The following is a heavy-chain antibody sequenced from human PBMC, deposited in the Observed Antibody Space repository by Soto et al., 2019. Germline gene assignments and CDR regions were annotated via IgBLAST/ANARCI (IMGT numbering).Heavy chain of an antibody. Sequence: EVQLVESGGGLVQPGGSLDLSCATSGFDFSGSAMHWVRQASGRGLEWLGRIRTKPNSYATIYAASVKDRITISRDDSKKMVYLHMSGLKTEDTAVYYCAIPISSGWFDPWGQGTLVSVTS. CDR2: IRTKPNSYAT. J-gene: IGHJ5*02. CDR3: AIPISSGWFDP. D-gene: IGHD6-19*01. V-gene: IGHV3-73*01. CDR1: GFDFSGSA.